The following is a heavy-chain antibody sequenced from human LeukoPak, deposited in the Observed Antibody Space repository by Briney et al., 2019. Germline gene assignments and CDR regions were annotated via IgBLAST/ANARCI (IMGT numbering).Heavy chain of an antibody. V-gene: IGHV4-34*01. D-gene: IGHD2-21*02. Sequence: SETLSLTCAVYGGSFSGYYWSWIRQPPGKGLEWIGEINHSGSTNYNPSLKSRVTISVDTSKNQFSLKLSSVTAADTAVYYCARGPSSVVVVTAILDYWGQGTPVTVSS. CDR2: INHSGST. CDR3: ARGPSSVVVVTAILDY. CDR1: GGSFSGYY. J-gene: IGHJ4*02.